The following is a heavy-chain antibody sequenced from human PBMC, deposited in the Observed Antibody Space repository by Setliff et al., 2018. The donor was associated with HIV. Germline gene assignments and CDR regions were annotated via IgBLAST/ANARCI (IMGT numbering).Heavy chain of an antibody. J-gene: IGHJ5*02. D-gene: IGHD3-10*01. Sequence: ASVKVSCKASGYTFLNYDIDWLRQAPGQGLEWMGRLTPHSGDTISADRFQGRLVMTTNTSTTTAFMELSSLRSDDTALYFCARGWGLWFGQLSILPLDPWGQGTLVTVSS. CDR2: LTPHSGDT. V-gene: IGHV1-8*01. CDR3: ARGWGLWFGQLSILPLDP. CDR1: GYTFLNYD.